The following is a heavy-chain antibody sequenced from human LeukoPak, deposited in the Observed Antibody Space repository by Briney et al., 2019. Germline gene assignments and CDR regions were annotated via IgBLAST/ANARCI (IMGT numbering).Heavy chain of an antibody. CDR2: INTYNGNT. CDR3: ARLDSVVAATPFDY. CDR1: GYTFTSYG. V-gene: IGHV1-18*01. D-gene: IGHD2-15*01. J-gene: IGHJ4*02. Sequence: ASVKVSCKVSGYTFTSYGMSWVRQAPGQGLEWMGWINTYNGNTNYAQRLQGRVTMTTDTSTSTAYMELRSLRSDDTAVYYCARLDSVVAATPFDYWGQGTLVTVSS.